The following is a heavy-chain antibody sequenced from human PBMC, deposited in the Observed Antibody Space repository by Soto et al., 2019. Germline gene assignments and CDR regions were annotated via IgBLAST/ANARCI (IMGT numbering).Heavy chain of an antibody. CDR1: GFTFSNHC. CDR3: ARARGVDS. D-gene: IGHD3-16*01. V-gene: IGHV3-7*03. J-gene: IGHJ5*01. Sequence: ESLILSCAGSGFTFSNHCINGVRQARGMGLEWWGNITADGSEKYYVDSVKGRFTNSRDNANNSLYLQMNSRRAYDTAVYYCARARGVDSWGQGTLVTVSS. CDR2: ITADGSEK.